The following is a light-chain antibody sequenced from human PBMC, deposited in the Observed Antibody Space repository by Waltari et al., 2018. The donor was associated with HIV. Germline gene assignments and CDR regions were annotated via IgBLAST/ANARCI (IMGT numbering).Light chain of an antibody. CDR1: DSDFGFYNF. V-gene: IGLV2-14*01. J-gene: IGLJ3*02. CDR3: ASYTANHTVM. CDR2: VGD. Sequence: SALTQPASVSGFPGQSITISCTGADSDFGFYNFVSLYPQHPGQVPKGILYVGDRWGSRGFGRFSCSKAGNTASLTISGLQTEDEADYYCASYTANHTVMFGGGTKVTVL.